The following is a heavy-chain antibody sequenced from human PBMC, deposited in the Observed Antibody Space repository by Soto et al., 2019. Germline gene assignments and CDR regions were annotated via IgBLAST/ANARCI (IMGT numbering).Heavy chain of an antibody. CDR3: AKDRGYSGYDYDY. J-gene: IGHJ4*02. D-gene: IGHD5-12*01. CDR1: GFTFSSYA. Sequence: EVQLLESGGGLVQPGGSLRLSCAASGFTFSSYAMSWVRQAPGKGLEWVSAISGSGGSTYYTDSVKGRFTISRDNSKNTLYMQMNSLREEDTAVYYCAKDRGYSGYDYDYWGQGTLVTVSS. V-gene: IGHV3-23*01. CDR2: ISGSGGST.